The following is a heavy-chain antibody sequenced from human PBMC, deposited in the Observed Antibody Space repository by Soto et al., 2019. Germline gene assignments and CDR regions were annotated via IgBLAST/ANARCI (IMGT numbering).Heavy chain of an antibody. CDR1: GITFSSYE. Sequence: PGGSLRLSCAASGITFSSYEMNWVRQAPGKGLEWVSYISSSGSTIYYADFVKGRFSISRDNAKNSLFLQMSSLRAEDTAVYYCARDPGYGGDPPLYYFDYWGQGTLVTVSS. CDR3: ARDPGYGGDPPLYYFDY. D-gene: IGHD2-21*02. J-gene: IGHJ4*02. CDR2: ISSSGSTI. V-gene: IGHV3-48*03.